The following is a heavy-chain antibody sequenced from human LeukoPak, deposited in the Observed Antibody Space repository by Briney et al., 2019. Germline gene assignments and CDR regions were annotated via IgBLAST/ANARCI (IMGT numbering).Heavy chain of an antibody. V-gene: IGHV4-39*01. CDR1: GGSISRSSYY. CDR2: MYYSGST. D-gene: IGHD2-2*01. J-gene: IGHJ6*03. Sequence: PSETLSPTCTVSGGSISRSSYYWGWVRQPPGKGLEWIGTMYYSGSTYYNPSLKRRVTISADTSKNRFSLKLSSVTAADTAVYYCASLQSVTSTLFSRRPPTYYYYMDVWGKGTTVTVSS. CDR3: ASLQSVTSTLFSRRPPTYYYYMDV.